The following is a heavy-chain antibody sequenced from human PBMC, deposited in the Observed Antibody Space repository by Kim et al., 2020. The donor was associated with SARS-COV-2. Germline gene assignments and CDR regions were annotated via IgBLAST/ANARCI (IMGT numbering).Heavy chain of an antibody. D-gene: IGHD3-10*02. CDR2: ISSDGSTI. V-gene: IGHV3-74*01. CDR3: ARGMFRNGFDV. CDR1: GFTFSNYW. J-gene: IGHJ6*02. Sequence: GGSLRLACAASGFTFSNYWRNEFRHAAGKVRVWVSRISSDGSTIHYADSGKGRFTLSRDNAENTLFLQMNSLRAEDTAVYYCARGMFRNGFDVWGQGTTVTVSS.